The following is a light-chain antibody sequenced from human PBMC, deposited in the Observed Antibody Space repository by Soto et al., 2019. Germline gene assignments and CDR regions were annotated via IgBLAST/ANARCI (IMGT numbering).Light chain of an antibody. CDR1: RSDVGGYNY. Sequence: QSALTQPASVSGPPGQSITISCTGTRSDVGGYNYVSWYQQHPGKAPKLMIYDVSNRPSGVSNRFSGSKSGNTASLTISGLQAEDEADYYCSSYTSSSTPYVFGTGTKLTVL. V-gene: IGLV2-14*01. J-gene: IGLJ1*01. CDR2: DVS. CDR3: SSYTSSSTPYV.